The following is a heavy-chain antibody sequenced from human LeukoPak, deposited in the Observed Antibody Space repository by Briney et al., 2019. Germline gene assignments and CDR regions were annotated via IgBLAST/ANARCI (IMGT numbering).Heavy chain of an antibody. CDR2: ISYSGST. V-gene: IGHV4-39*01. CDR3: ARRVYSGSYNWYFDL. CDR1: GGSISTSTYY. D-gene: IGHD1-26*01. Sequence: SETLSLTCTVFGGSISTSTYYWGWIRQPPGKGLEWIGSISYSGSTYNNPSLKSRVTISVDTSKTQFSLKLSSVTAPDTAVYYCARRVYSGSYNWYFDLWGRGTLVTVSS. J-gene: IGHJ2*01.